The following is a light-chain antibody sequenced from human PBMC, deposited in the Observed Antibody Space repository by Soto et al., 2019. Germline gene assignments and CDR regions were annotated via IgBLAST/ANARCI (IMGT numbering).Light chain of an antibody. Sequence: EIVMTQSPATLSVSPGERATLSCRASQSVSSNLAWYQQIPGQAPRLLIYGASTRATGVPARFSGSGSGTEFTLTISSLQSEDFAVYYCQQYVNWPPKYTFDQGTKLEIK. CDR1: QSVSSN. J-gene: IGKJ2*01. CDR2: GAS. V-gene: IGKV3-15*01. CDR3: QQYVNWPPKYT.